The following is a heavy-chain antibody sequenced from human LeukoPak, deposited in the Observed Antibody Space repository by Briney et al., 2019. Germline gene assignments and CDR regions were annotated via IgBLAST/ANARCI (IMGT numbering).Heavy chain of an antibody. CDR3: VNLGYSD. CDR1: GFRFSAAW. CDR2: IKNGGSDK. Sequence: GGSLRLSCEASGFRFSAAWMSWVRQAPGKGLEWVATIKNGGSDKYYVDSVKGRFTLSRDNAENSVYLQMNSLRVEDTAIYYCVNLGYSDGGQGTLVTVSS. D-gene: IGHD5-12*01. J-gene: IGHJ4*02. V-gene: IGHV3-7*01.